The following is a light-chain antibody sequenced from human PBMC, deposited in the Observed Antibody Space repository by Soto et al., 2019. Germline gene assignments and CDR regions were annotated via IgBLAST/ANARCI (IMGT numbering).Light chain of an antibody. CDR1: QSVSSFY. CDR2: GAS. V-gene: IGKV3-20*01. J-gene: IGKJ4*01. CDR3: QQYGTSPLT. Sequence: EIVLTQSPGTLSLSPGERATLSCRASQSVSSFYLGWYQQKPGQAPRLLIYGASSRATGIPDRFGGSGSGKDFTLTISRLEPEDFAVYYCQQYGTSPLTFGGGTKVDI.